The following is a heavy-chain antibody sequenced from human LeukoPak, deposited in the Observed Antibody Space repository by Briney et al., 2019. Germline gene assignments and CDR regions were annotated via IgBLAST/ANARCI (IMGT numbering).Heavy chain of an antibody. J-gene: IGHJ4*02. V-gene: IGHV3-53*01. CDR3: ARGVGPLAANTLAY. CDR1: GFTVITND. Sequence: PGGSPRLSCAASGFTVITNDMTWVRQAPGKGLEWVSVLYSDGNTKYADSVQGRFTISRDNSKNTLYLEMNSLSPDDTAVYYCARGVGPLAANTLAYWGQGTLVIVSS. CDR2: LYSDGNT. D-gene: IGHD3-16*01.